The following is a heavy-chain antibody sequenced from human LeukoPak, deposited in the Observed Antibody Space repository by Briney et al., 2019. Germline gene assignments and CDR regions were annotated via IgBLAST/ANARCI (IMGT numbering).Heavy chain of an antibody. CDR1: GFIFTRYY. Sequence: ASVKVSCKTSGFIFTRYYMHWVRQAPGQGLEWMGWINPNSGDTNYPQKFQGRVTMTRDTSITTVYLELSRLRSDDTDVYYCSRAGDTHDNFDYWGQGTLVTVSS. CDR3: SRAGDTHDNFDY. J-gene: IGHJ4*02. CDR2: INPNSGDT. D-gene: IGHD3-16*01. V-gene: IGHV1-2*02.